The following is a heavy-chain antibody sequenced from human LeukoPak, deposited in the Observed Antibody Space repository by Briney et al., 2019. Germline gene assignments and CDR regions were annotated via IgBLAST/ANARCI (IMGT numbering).Heavy chain of an antibody. D-gene: IGHD3-22*01. V-gene: IGHV1-18*01. CDR2: IRPYNGNT. Sequence: ASVKVSCKASGYTFTSYGISWVRQAPGQGLEWMGWIRPYNGNTNYAQKLQGRVTMTTDTSTSTAYMELWSLRSDDTAIYYCARDVEMYYDSSAFGDYWGQGTLVTVSS. CDR1: GYTFTSYG. CDR3: ARDVEMYYDSSAFGDY. J-gene: IGHJ4*02.